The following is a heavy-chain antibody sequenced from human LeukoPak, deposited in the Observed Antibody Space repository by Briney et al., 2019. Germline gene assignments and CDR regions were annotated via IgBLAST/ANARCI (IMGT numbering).Heavy chain of an antibody. J-gene: IGHJ5*02. Sequence: XSGSTNYTPSLKSRVTISVDTSKNQFSLKLSSVTAADTAVYYCARAGYDYVWGSYRQGNWFDPXG. V-gene: IGHV4-34*01. CDR3: ARAGYDYVWGSYRQGNWFDP. D-gene: IGHD3-16*02. CDR2: XSGST.